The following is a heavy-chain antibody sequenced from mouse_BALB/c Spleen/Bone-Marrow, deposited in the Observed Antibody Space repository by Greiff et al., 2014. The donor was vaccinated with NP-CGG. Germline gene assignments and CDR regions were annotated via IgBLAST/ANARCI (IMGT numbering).Heavy chain of an antibody. J-gene: IGHJ4*01. V-gene: IGHV1-80*01. CDR2: IYPGDGDT. CDR1: GYAFSSYW. D-gene: IGHD4-1*01. Sequence: QVQLKHSGAELVRPGSSVKISCKASGYAFSSYWMNWVKQRPGQGLEWIGQIYPGDGDTNYNGKFKGKATLTADKSSSTAYMQLSSLTSEDSAVYFCARSELGRYYAMDYWGQGTSVTVSS. CDR3: ARSELGRYYAMDY.